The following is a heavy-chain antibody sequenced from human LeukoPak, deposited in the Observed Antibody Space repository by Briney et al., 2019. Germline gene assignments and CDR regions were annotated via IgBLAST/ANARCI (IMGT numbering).Heavy chain of an antibody. D-gene: IGHD2-8*01. J-gene: IGHJ3*02. V-gene: IGHV3-33*01. Sequence: GGSLRLSCATSGFTFSMSSMHWVRQAPGKGPEWVGVIWHDGNNKYYADSVKGRFTISRDNSKNTLYLQMNSLRAEDTAMYYCARCISDAFDIWGQGTMVTVSS. CDR2: IWHDGNNK. CDR1: GFTFSMSS. CDR3: ARCISDAFDI.